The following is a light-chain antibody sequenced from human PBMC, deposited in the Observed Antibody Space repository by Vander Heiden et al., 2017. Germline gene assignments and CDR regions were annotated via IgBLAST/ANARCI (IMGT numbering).Light chain of an antibody. J-gene: IGKJ2*01. CDR3: LQHYTPPYT. V-gene: IGKV1-17*01. Sequence: DIQMPLSPSSLSRSVGDRVVITCRSSQGIRNDLGWFQQKPGRAPQRLIYGASTLESGVPFRFSGSGSGTEFTLTISSLQPEDVAIYYCLQHYTPPYTFGQGTKLEIK. CDR2: GAS. CDR1: QGIRND.